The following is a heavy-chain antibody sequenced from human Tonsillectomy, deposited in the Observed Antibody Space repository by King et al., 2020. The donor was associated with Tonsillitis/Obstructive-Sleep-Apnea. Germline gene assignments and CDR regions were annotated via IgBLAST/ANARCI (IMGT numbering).Heavy chain of an antibody. CDR3: ARAGDSGYEFSGYCDL. Sequence: VQLQESGPGLVKPSETLSLTCTVSGGPISSYYWGWSRQPPGKGLEWIGYIYYSGSTNYNPSLSSRVTISVDTSKNTLSLKLSYVTAADTAVYYCARAGDSGYEFSGYCDLWGRGTLVTVSS. CDR1: GGPISSYY. J-gene: IGHJ2*01. D-gene: IGHD5-12*01. CDR2: IYYSGST. V-gene: IGHV4-59*01.